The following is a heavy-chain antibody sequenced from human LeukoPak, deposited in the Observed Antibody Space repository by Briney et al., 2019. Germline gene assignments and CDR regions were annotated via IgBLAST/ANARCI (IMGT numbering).Heavy chain of an antibody. D-gene: IGHD2-15*01. J-gene: IGHJ6*02. CDR2: IYYSGST. V-gene: IGHV4-30-4*01. CDR1: GGSISSGDYY. CDR3: ARAGYGGSPYYYYYGMDV. Sequence: SETLSLTCTVSGGSISSGDYYWSWIRQPPGKGLEWIGYIYYSGSTYYNPSLKSRVTISVDTSKNQFSLKLSSVTAADTAVYYCARAGYGGSPYYYYYGMDVWGQGTTVTVSS.